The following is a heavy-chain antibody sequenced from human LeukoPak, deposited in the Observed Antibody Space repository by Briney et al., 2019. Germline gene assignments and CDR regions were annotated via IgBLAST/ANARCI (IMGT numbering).Heavy chain of an antibody. CDR1: GFTFSSYW. D-gene: IGHD2-2*01. CDR2: IKQDGSEK. CDR3: ARDHGSTSWYAYAIFDY. J-gene: IGHJ4*02. Sequence: GGSLRLSCAASGFTFSSYWMSWVRQAPGKGLEWVANIKQDGSEKYYVDSVKGRFTISRDNAKNSLYLQMNSLRAEDTAVYYCARDHGSTSWYAYAIFDYWGQGTLVTVSS. V-gene: IGHV3-7*01.